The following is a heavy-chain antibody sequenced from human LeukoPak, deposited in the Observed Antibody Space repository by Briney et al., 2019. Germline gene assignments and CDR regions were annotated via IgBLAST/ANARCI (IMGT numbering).Heavy chain of an antibody. CDR3: AREMVRGVIITENWFDP. V-gene: IGHV1-2*02. CDR2: INPNSGGT. D-gene: IGHD3-10*01. Sequence: ASVKVSCKASGYTFTGYYMHWVRQAPGQGLEWMGWINPNSGGTNYVQKFQGRVTMTRDTSISTAYMELSRLRSDDTAVYYCAREMVRGVIITENWFDPWGQGTLVTVSS. CDR1: GYTFTGYY. J-gene: IGHJ5*02.